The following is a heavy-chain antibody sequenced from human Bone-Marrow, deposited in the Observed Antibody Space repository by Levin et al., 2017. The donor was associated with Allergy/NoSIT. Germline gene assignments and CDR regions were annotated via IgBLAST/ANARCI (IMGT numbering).Heavy chain of an antibody. Sequence: GESLKISCAASGFTFSSYAMSWVRQAPGKGLEWVSAISGSGGSTYYADSVKGRFTISRDNSKNTLYLQMNSLRAEDTAVYYCAKTRCGIVVVPAAMYYYYMDVWGKGTTVTVSS. V-gene: IGHV3-23*01. D-gene: IGHD2-2*01. CDR1: GFTFSSYA. J-gene: IGHJ6*03. CDR3: AKTRCGIVVVPAAMYYYYMDV. CDR2: ISGSGGST.